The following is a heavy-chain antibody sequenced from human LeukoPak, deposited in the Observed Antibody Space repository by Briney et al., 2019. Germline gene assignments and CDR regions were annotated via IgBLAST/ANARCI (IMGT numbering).Heavy chain of an antibody. Sequence: PGGSLRLSCAASGFTFSTYSMNWVRQAPGKGLEWVSYISSSSSTIYYADSVKGRFTISRDDSKNSLYLQMNSLKTEDTAIYHCVAMIREVGYWGQGILVTVSS. CDR1: GFTFSTYS. CDR3: VAMIREVGY. D-gene: IGHD3-10*01. V-gene: IGHV3-48*01. J-gene: IGHJ4*02. CDR2: ISSSSSTI.